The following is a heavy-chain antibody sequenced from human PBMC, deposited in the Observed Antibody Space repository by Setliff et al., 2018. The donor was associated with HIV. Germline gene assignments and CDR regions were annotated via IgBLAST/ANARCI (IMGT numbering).Heavy chain of an antibody. CDR3: ARGVNFDY. J-gene: IGHJ4*02. V-gene: IGHV4-61*09. D-gene: IGHD3-3*01. CDR2: IYTSGST. Sequence: SETLSLTCTVSGGSISSGRYYWSWIRQPAGKGLEWIGHIYTSGSTNYNPSLTSRVTISVDTSRNQFSLKLTSVTAADTAIYYCARGVNFDYWGQGTQVTVSS. CDR1: GGSISSGRYY.